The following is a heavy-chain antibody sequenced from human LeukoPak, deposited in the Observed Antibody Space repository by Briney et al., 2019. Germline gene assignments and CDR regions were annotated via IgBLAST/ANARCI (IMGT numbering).Heavy chain of an antibody. CDR1: GFTFSSYG. Sequence: GRSLRLSCAASGFTFSSYGMHWVRQAPGKGLEWVALIWYDGSNKYYTDSVKGRLTISKDNSKNTLYLQMNSLRAEDTAIYYCAREGPRGNSQFDYWGQGTLVTVSS. V-gene: IGHV3-33*01. J-gene: IGHJ4*02. D-gene: IGHD2/OR15-2a*01. CDR2: IWYDGSNK. CDR3: AREGPRGNSQFDY.